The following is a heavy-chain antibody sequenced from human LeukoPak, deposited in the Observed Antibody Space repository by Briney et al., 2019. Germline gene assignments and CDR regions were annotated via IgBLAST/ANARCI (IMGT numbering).Heavy chain of an antibody. D-gene: IGHD4-17*01. CDR1: GGSISSSKYY. J-gene: IGHJ4*02. Sequence: PSETLSLTCTVSGGSISSSKYYWGWIRQPPGKGLEWIGTIFNSGSTHYNPSLKSRVTISVDTSKNQFSLKLSSVTAADTAVYYCARGLGLRARGYFDYWGQGTLVTVSS. V-gene: IGHV4-39*07. CDR2: IFNSGST. CDR3: ARGLGLRARGYFDY.